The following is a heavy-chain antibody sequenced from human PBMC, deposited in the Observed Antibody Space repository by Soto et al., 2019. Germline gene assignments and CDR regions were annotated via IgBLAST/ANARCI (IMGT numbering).Heavy chain of an antibody. CDR2: IYHTGST. D-gene: IGHD1-7*01. Sequence: QLQLQESDSGLVKPSQTLSLTCTVSDDSISSGGYSWSWIRQPPGKGLEWIGYIYHTGSTHYNPSLNTRVTISVDPSKSHFSLRLTSVTASDTAVYYCAGGPWNYGDNGFDPWGQGTLVTVSS. CDR3: AGGPWNYGDNGFDP. CDR1: DDSISSGGYS. V-gene: IGHV4-30-2*01. J-gene: IGHJ5*02.